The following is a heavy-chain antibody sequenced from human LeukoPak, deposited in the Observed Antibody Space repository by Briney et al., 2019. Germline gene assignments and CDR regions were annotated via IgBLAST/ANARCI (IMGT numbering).Heavy chain of an antibody. CDR1: GGSISNYY. D-gene: IGHD6-19*01. V-gene: IGHV4-59*12. Sequence: SETLSLTCSVSGGSISNYYWSWIRQPPGKGLEWIGYIYHSGTTNYNPSLKSRVTISVDTSKNQFSLKLSSVTAADTAVYYCARDKREWLTGHYYYGMDVWGQGTTVTVSS. CDR2: IYHSGTT. CDR3: ARDKREWLTGHYYYGMDV. J-gene: IGHJ6*02.